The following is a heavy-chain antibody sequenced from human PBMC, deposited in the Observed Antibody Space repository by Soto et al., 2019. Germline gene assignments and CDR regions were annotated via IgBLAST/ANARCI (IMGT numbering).Heavy chain of an antibody. J-gene: IGHJ4*02. D-gene: IGHD3-3*01. V-gene: IGHV3-33*01. CDR1: GFTFSSYG. CDR3: ARDAAPNYDFWSGYPKGLFDY. CDR2: IWYDGSNK. Sequence: GGSLRLSCAASGFTFSSYGMHWVRQAPGKGLEWVAVIWYDGSNKYYADSVKGRFTISRDNSKNTLYLQMNSLRAEDTAVYYCARDAAPNYDFWSGYPKGLFDYWGQGTLVTVSS.